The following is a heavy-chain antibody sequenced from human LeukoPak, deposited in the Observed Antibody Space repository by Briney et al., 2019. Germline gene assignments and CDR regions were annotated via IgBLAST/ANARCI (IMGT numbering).Heavy chain of an antibody. CDR2: IYSGGST. Sequence: PGGSLRLSCAASGFTVSSNYMSWVRQAPGKGLEWVSVIYSGGSTYYADSVKGRFTISRDNSKNTLYLQMNSLRAEDTAVYYCAGDGDCTNGVCYTDYWGQGTLVTVSS. V-gene: IGHV3-66*01. D-gene: IGHD2-8*01. CDR1: GFTVSSNY. J-gene: IGHJ4*02. CDR3: AGDGDCTNGVCYTDY.